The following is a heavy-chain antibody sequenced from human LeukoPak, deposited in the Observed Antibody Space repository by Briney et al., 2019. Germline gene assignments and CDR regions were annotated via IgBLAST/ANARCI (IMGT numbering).Heavy chain of an antibody. J-gene: IGHJ4*02. CDR3: ASLRYFDWLLRDY. D-gene: IGHD3-9*01. Sequence: PGGSLRLSCAASGFTFSSYGMHWVRQAPGKGLEWVAFIRYDGSNKYYADSVKGRFTISRDNSKNTLYLQMNSLRAEDTAVYYCASLRYFDWLLRDYWGQGTLVTVSS. V-gene: IGHV3-30*02. CDR2: IRYDGSNK. CDR1: GFTFSSYG.